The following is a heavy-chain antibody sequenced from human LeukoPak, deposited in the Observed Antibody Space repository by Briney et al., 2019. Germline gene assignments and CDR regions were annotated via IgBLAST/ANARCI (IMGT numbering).Heavy chain of an antibody. Sequence: GGSLRLSCAASGFTFSNAWMSWVRQAPGKGLEWVGRIKSKTDGCTTDYAAPVKGRFTISRDDSKNTLYLQMNSLKTEDTAVYYCTSGRITIFGVDTFDYWGQGTLVTVSS. V-gene: IGHV3-15*01. CDR2: IKSKTDGCTT. D-gene: IGHD3-3*01. CDR3: TSGRITIFGVDTFDY. J-gene: IGHJ4*02. CDR1: GFTFSNAW.